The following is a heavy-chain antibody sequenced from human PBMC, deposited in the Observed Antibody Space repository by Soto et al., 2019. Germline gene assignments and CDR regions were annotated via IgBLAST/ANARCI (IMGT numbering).Heavy chain of an antibody. V-gene: IGHV4-59*08. D-gene: IGHD2-2*01. J-gene: IGHJ6*03. CDR3: ARRRPLVVVPAAMYMRDYYYYYYMDV. CDR1: GGSISSYY. Sequence: SETLSLTCTVSGGSISSYYWSWIRQPPGKGLEWIGYIYYSGSTNYNPSLKSRVTISVDTSKNQFSLKLSSVTAADTAVYYCARRRPLVVVPAAMYMRDYYYYYYMDVWGKGTTVTVSS. CDR2: IYYSGST.